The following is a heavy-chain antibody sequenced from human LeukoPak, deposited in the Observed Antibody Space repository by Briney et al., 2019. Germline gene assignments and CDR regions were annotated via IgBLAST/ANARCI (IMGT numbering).Heavy chain of an antibody. D-gene: IGHD1-1*01. CDR1: GGSISGYY. CDR2: INCSGNT. V-gene: IGHV4-34*01. Sequence: PSETLSLTCAIHGGSISGYYWSWIRQSPGKGLEWIGEINCSGNTNYNPSLKSRVTISIDTSKNQFSLKLTSVTAADTPLYYCARGSRTRQLGPRWLDPWGQGTLVTVSS. J-gene: IGHJ5*02. CDR3: ARGSRTRQLGPRWLDP.